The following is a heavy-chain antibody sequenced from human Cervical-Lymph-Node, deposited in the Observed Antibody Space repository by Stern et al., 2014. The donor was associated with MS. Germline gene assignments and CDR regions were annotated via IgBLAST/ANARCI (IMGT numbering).Heavy chain of an antibody. J-gene: IGHJ6*02. Sequence: EVQLVESGAEVKKPGESLKISCKGSGYNFGDYWIGWVRQKPGKRQEWMGTIFPADSDSRYSPSFEGQVTISADESISTAFLQSSSLKASDTGIYYCARHQPAATFAMDVWGQGTTVIVSS. D-gene: IGHD2-2*01. CDR1: GYNFGDYW. CDR2: IFPADSDS. CDR3: ARHQPAATFAMDV. V-gene: IGHV5-51*01.